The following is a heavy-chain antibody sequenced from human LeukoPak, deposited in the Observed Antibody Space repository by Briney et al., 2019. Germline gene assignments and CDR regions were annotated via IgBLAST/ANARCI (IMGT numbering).Heavy chain of an antibody. V-gene: IGHV5-51*01. Sequence: GESLKISCKGSGYSFTSYWIGCVRQMPGKGLEWMGIIYPGDSDTRYSPSFQGQVTISADKSISTAYLQWSSLKASDTATYYCARPCSSTSCSPWAFDIWGQGTMVTVSS. D-gene: IGHD2-2*01. CDR3: ARPCSSTSCSPWAFDI. CDR1: GYSFTSYW. J-gene: IGHJ3*02. CDR2: IYPGDSDT.